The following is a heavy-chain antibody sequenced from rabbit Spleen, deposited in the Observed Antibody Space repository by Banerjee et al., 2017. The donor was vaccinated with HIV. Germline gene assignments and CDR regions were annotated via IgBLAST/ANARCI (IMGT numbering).Heavy chain of an antibody. CDR1: GFSFSDRDV. J-gene: IGHJ3*01. CDR2: INTATGKP. CDR3: ARGSSGWRFITRLDL. V-gene: IGHV1S45*01. Sequence: QEQLEESGRGLVRPEGSLTLTCKASGFSFSDRDVMCWVRQAPGKGLEWIACINTATGKPVYASWAKGRFTISKTSSTTVTLQMTSLTAADTATYFCARGSSGWRFITRLDLWGPGTLVTVS. D-gene: IGHD6-1*01.